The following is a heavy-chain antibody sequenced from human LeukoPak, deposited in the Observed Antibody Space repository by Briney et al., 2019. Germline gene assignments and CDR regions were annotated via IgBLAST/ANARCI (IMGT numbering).Heavy chain of an antibody. CDR2: IYYSGST. Sequence: SETLSLTCTVSGGSISSGGYYWSWIRQHPGKGLEWIGYIYYSGSTYYNPSLKSRVTISVDTSKNQFSLKLSSVTAADTAVYYCARVVSSGWYEAVDYWGQGTLVTVSS. D-gene: IGHD6-19*01. V-gene: IGHV4-31*03. CDR3: ARVVSSGWYEAVDY. J-gene: IGHJ4*02. CDR1: GGSISSGGYY.